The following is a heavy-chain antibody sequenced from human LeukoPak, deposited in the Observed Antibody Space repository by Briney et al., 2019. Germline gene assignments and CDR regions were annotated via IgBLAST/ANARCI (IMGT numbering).Heavy chain of an antibody. J-gene: IGHJ4*02. CDR2: ISDSGNT. CDR3: AKAPVTTCRGAYCYPFDY. CDR1: GFTLSSYA. D-gene: IGHD2-21*01. Sequence: GSLRLSCAASGFTLSSYAMSWVRQAPGKGLEWVSAISDSGNTYHADSVKGRFTISRDSSKNTLSLQMNRLRPEDAAVYYCAKAPVTTCRGAYCYPFDYWGQGTLVTVFS. V-gene: IGHV3-23*01.